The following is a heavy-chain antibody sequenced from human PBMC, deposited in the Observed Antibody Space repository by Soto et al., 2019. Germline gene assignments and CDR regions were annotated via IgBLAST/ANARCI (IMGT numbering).Heavy chain of an antibody. CDR2: INSDGSTT. D-gene: IGHD3-16*01. Sequence: PGGSLRLSCAASGFTISNYWMHWVRQVPGKGLVWVSRINSDGSTTNYADSVKGRFTISRDNAKKTLYLQMNSLRAEDTAVFYCAKDLVDYGPYSSDYYYYGMDVWGQGTTVTVSS. J-gene: IGHJ6*02. CDR1: GFTISNYW. CDR3: AKDLVDYGPYSSDYYYYGMDV. V-gene: IGHV3-74*01.